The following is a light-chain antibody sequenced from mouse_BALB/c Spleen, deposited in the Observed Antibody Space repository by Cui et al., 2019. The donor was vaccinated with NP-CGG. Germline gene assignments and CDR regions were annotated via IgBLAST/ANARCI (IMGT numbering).Light chain of an antibody. J-gene: IGLJ1*01. Sequence: QAVATQESALTTSPGETVTLTCRSSTGAITTSNYANWVQEKADHLFTGLIGGTNNRAPGVPARFSGSLIGDKAALTITRTQTEDEAIYFCALWYSNHWVFGGGTKLTVL. CDR2: GTN. CDR3: ALWYSNHWV. CDR1: TGAITTSNY. V-gene: IGLV1*01.